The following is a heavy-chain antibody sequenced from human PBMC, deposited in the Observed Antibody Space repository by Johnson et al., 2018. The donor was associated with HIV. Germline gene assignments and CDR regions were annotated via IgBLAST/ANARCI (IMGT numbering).Heavy chain of an antibody. D-gene: IGHD2-2*01. J-gene: IGHJ3*02. CDR2: ISYDGSNK. CDR3: AASWYGVSRPNAFDI. Sequence: QVQLVESGGGVVQPGRSLRLSCAASAFSFSNYPMHWVRQAPGKGLAWVAVISYDGSNKYYTDSVKGRFTISRDNSKNTLYLQMNSLGAEDSAVYYCAASWYGVSRPNAFDIWGQGTMVTVSS. CDR1: AFSFSNYP. V-gene: IGHV3-30*04.